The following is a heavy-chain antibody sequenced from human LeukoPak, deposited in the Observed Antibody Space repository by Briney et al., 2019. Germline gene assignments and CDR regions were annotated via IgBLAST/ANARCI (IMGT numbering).Heavy chain of an antibody. J-gene: IGHJ4*02. CDR1: GESISGFY. CDR2: IYYSGST. V-gene: IGHV4-59*01. CDR3: ARGVVIAPQTFDY. Sequence: SETLSLTCTVPGESISGFYWTWIRQPPGKGLEWIGYIYYSGSTNYNPSLKSRVTISVDTSKNQFSLKLSSVTAADTAVYYCARGVVIAPQTFDYWGQGTLVTVSS. D-gene: IGHD2-21*01.